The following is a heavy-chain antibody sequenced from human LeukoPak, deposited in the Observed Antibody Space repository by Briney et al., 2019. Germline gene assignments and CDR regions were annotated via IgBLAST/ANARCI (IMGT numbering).Heavy chain of an antibody. J-gene: IGHJ4*02. V-gene: IGHV4-34*01. CDR1: GGSFSGYY. Sequence: KPSETLSLTCAVYGGSFSGYYWSWIRQPPGKGLEWIGEINHSGSTNYNPSLKSRVTISVDTSKNQFSLKLSSVTAADTAVYYCARNGVRKNGFNDYWGQGTLVTVSS. CDR2: INHSGST. D-gene: IGHD1-1*01. CDR3: ARNGVRKNGFNDY.